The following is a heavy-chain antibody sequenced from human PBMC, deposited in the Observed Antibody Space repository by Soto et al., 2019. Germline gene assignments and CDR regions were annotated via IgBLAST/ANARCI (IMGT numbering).Heavy chain of an antibody. V-gene: IGHV1-2*02. CDR1: GFNFIDNY. D-gene: IGHD6-19*01. Sequence: QVQLVQSGPEVKKPGASGRVSCKASGFNFIDNYSHWVRQAPGQGLEWMGWINPFCCDTKYGQTFQGRVTMTRDTSISSAYMELRRLTSDDTAVDFCARLLRLSVTLPVTGFGWFDPWCQGTRVTVSS. J-gene: IGHJ5*02. CDR3: ARLLRLSVTLPVTGFGWFDP. CDR2: INPFCCDT.